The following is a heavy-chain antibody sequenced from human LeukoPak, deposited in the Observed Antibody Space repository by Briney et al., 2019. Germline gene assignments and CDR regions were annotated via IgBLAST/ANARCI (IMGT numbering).Heavy chain of an antibody. Sequence: SETLSLTCAVYGGSFSGYYWSWIRQPPGKGLEWIGEINHSGSTNYNLSLKSRVTISVDTSKNQFSLKLSSVTAADTAVYYCARVSYYDSSGYPTIDYWGQGTLVTVSS. J-gene: IGHJ4*02. CDR3: ARVSYYDSSGYPTIDY. CDR1: GGSFSGYY. V-gene: IGHV4-34*01. D-gene: IGHD3-22*01. CDR2: INHSGST.